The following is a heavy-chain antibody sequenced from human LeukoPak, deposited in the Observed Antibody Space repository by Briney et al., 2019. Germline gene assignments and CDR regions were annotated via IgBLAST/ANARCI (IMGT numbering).Heavy chain of an antibody. J-gene: IGHJ3*02. D-gene: IGHD3-3*01. CDR2: IRYDGSNK. V-gene: IGHV3-30*02. CDR1: GFTFSSYG. Sequence: GGSLRLSCAASGFTFSSYGMHWVRQAPGKGLEWVAFIRYDGSNKYYADSVKGRFTISRDNSKNTLYLQMNSLRAEDTAVYYCAKDPLYDFWGGSLGAFDIWGQGTMVTVSS. CDR3: AKDPLYDFWGGSLGAFDI.